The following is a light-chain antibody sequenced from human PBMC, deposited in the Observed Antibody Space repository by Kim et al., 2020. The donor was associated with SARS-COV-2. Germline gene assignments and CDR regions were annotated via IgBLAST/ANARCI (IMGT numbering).Light chain of an antibody. Sequence: SYELTQPPSVSVSPGQTASITCSGDKLWDKYACWYQQKPGQSPVLVIYQDSKRPSGIPERFSGSNSGNTATLTISGTQAMDEADYYCQAWDSSTGVFGTG. V-gene: IGLV3-1*01. J-gene: IGLJ1*01. CDR3: QAWDSSTGV. CDR1: KLWDKY. CDR2: QDS.